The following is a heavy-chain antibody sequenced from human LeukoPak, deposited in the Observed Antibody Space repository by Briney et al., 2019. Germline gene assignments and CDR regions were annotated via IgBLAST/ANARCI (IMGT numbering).Heavy chain of an antibody. J-gene: IGHJ4*02. CDR1: GDSISTYY. V-gene: IGHV4-59*01. D-gene: IGHD1-26*01. CDR2: IYSSGNT. Sequence: SETLSLTCSFSGDSISTYYWSWIRQSPGTGLEWIGHIYSSGNTDYNSSLKSRVTISVDTSTSQFSLRLSSVTATDTAVYYCARLRWQLVGPYFDYWGQGILVTVSS. CDR3: ARLRWQLVGPYFDY.